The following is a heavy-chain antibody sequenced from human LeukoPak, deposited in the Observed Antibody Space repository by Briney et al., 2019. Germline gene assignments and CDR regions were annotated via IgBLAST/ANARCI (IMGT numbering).Heavy chain of an antibody. CDR3: ARRGMAAAVCAFDI. D-gene: IGHD6-13*01. CDR1: GGSINSANYY. Sequence: PSETLSLTCTVSGGSINSANYYWGWIRQPPGKGLDFIGNIYYTGSSYYNPSLNSRVTISVDTSKNQFSLKLRSVTAADTAVYYCARRGMAAAVCAFDIWGQGTMVTVSS. CDR2: IYYTGSS. V-gene: IGHV4-39*01. J-gene: IGHJ3*02.